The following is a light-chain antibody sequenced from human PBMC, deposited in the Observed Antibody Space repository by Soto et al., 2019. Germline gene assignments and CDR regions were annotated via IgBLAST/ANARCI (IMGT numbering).Light chain of an antibody. Sequence: EIVMTQSPATLSVPPGERATLSCRASQSVSSSYLAWYQQKPGQAPRLLIYGASTRATGIPVRFSGSGSGTEFTLTISSLQSEDFAVYYCQQYDKWPPTFGQGTKVDIK. CDR3: QQYDKWPPT. V-gene: IGKV3-15*01. CDR1: QSVSSSY. CDR2: GAS. J-gene: IGKJ1*01.